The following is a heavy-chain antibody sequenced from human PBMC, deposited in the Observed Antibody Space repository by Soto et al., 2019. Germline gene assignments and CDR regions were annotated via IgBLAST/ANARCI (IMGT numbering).Heavy chain of an antibody. CDR3: ARAGYYDSSGYYYPNYYYYYGMDV. CDR2: ISSSSSYI. D-gene: IGHD3-22*01. CDR1: VFTFSSYS. V-gene: IGHV3-21*01. Sequence: GGSLRLSCAASVFTFSSYSMNWVRQAQGKGLEWVSSISSSSSYIYYADSVKGRFTISRDNAKNSLYLQMNSLRAEDTAVYYCARAGYYDSSGYYYPNYYYYYGMDVWGQGTTVTVSS. J-gene: IGHJ6*02.